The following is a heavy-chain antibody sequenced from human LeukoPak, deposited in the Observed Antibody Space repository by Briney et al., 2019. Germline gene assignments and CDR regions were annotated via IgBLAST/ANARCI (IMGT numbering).Heavy chain of an antibody. CDR2: ISSSSSYI. V-gene: IGHV3-21*01. CDR3: ARDLGYCSGGSCYLSWFDP. J-gene: IGHJ5*02. D-gene: IGHD2-15*01. CDR1: GFTFSSYS. Sequence: GGSLRLSCAASGFTFSSYSMNWVRQAPGEGLEWVSSISSSSSYIYYADSVKGRFTISRDNAKNSLYLQMNSLRAEDTAVYYCARDLGYCSGGSCYLSWFDPWGQGTLVTVSS.